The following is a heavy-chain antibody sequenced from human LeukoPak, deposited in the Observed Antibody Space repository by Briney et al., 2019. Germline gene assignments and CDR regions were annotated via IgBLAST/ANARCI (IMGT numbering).Heavy chain of an antibody. Sequence: GGSLRLSCAASGFTFSTYTMNWVRQAPGKGLEWVSSISSSSSYIYYADSVKGRFTISRDNAKNSLYLQMNSLRAEDTAVYYCARDSTSCHDYWGQGTLVTVSS. CDR2: ISSSSSYI. J-gene: IGHJ4*02. D-gene: IGHD2-2*01. CDR3: ARDSTSCHDY. CDR1: GFTFSTYT. V-gene: IGHV3-21*01.